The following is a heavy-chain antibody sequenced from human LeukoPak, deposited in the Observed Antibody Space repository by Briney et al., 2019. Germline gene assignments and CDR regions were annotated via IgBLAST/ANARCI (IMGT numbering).Heavy chain of an antibody. J-gene: IGHJ6*02. Sequence: AETLTLTCTVSGGSLSSYYWSWIRQPPGKGLEWVGYIYYSGSTNYNPSLERRGTISVDTSKIQFALKLSSVTAADTAVYYCARGDGVGDYGDYLDLGGLGFYYYGMDVWGQGTTVTVSS. CDR3: ARGDGVGDYGDYLDLGGLGFYYYGMDV. CDR1: GGSLSSYY. V-gene: IGHV4-59*01. CDR2: IYYSGST. D-gene: IGHD4-17*01.